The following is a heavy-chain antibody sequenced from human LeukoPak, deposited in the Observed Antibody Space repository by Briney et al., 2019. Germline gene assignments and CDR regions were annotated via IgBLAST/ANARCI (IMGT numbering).Heavy chain of an antibody. J-gene: IGHJ4*02. Sequence: GGSLRLSCAASGFTFDDYAMHWVRQAPGKGLEWVSGISWNSGSIGYADSVKGRFTISRDNAKNSLYLQMNSLRAEDTALYYCAKGSFSSGWYILDYWGQGTLVTVSS. CDR3: AKGSFSSGWYILDY. D-gene: IGHD6-19*01. CDR1: GFTFDDYA. CDR2: ISWNSGSI. V-gene: IGHV3-9*01.